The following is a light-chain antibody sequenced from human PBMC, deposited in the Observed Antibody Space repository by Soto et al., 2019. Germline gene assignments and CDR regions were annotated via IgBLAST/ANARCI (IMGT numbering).Light chain of an antibody. CDR1: KSVSSN. CDR3: QQYNNWPPWS. V-gene: IGKV3-15*01. Sequence: EIVMTQSPATLSVSPGERATLSCRASKSVSSNLAWYQQKPGQAPRLLIYGASTRATGIPARFSGSRSGTDLPLTISSLQAEDFEVYYCQQYNNWPPWSFGQGTKVEIK. J-gene: IGKJ1*01. CDR2: GAS.